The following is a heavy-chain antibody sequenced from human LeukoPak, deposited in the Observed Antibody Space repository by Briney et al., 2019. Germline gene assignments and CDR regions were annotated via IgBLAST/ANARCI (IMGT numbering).Heavy chain of an antibody. CDR1: GYTFTSYG. D-gene: IGHD3-10*01. CDR2: MNPNSGNT. J-gene: IGHJ6*02. CDR3: ARGIFGEGMDV. Sequence: GASVKVSCKASGYTFTSYGISWVRQAPGQGLEWMGWMNPNSGNTGYAQKFQGRVTMTRNTSISTAYMELSSLRSEDTAVYYCARGIFGEGMDVWGQGTTVTVSS. V-gene: IGHV1-8*02.